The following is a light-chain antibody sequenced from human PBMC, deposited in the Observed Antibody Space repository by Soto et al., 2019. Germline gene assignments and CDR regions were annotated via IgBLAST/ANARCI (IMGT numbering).Light chain of an antibody. Sequence: EIVLTQSPGTLSLSPGERATLSCRASLIFSSTYLAWYQQKPGQAPRLLIYGASSRATGIPDRFTGSGSGTDFTLTVSRLGPEDFAAYYCQQYGSSAPIYTCGQGTKLVIK. CDR2: GAS. CDR1: LIFSSTY. CDR3: QQYGSSAPIYT. J-gene: IGKJ2*01. V-gene: IGKV3-20*01.